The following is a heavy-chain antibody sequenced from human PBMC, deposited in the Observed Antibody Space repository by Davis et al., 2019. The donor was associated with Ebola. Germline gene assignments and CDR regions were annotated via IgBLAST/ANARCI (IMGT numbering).Heavy chain of an antibody. Sequence: SVKVSCKASGGSFTTYSISWVRQAPGQGLEWMGRIIPKLGMPNYAQKFQGRVTINADISTNTAYMELSSLRSEDTAVYYCARDLPDDGLFDYWGQGTLVTVSS. V-gene: IGHV1-69*04. CDR1: GGSFTTYS. CDR2: IIPKLGMP. D-gene: IGHD5-12*01. CDR3: ARDLPDDGLFDY. J-gene: IGHJ4*01.